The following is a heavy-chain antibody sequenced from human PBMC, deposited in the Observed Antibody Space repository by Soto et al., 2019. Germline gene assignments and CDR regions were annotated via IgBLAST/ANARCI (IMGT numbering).Heavy chain of an antibody. V-gene: IGHV4-30-4*01. CDR2: IYYTGGT. CDR3: ARVQNYFDSVSYYPSFFY. CDR1: GGPINSDHY. Sequence: SETLSLTCTVSGGPINSDHYWTWVRQPPGKGLEWIGHIYYTGGTFYSPSLKSRLTMSIDTSKNHFSLQLTAVTAADTAVYFCARVQNYFDSVSYYPSFFYWGQGALVTVSS. D-gene: IGHD3-22*01. J-gene: IGHJ4*02.